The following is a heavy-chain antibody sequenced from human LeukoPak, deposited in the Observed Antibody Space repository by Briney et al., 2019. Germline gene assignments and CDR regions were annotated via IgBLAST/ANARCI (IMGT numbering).Heavy chain of an antibody. CDR3: AKSYYDSSGYRGDFDS. CDR2: ISSDGSNN. CDR1: GFTFRSYA. J-gene: IGHJ4*02. V-gene: IGHV3-30*04. D-gene: IGHD3-22*01. Sequence: GGSLRLPCAASGFTFRSYAMHWVRQAPGKGLEWVAVISSDGSNNYYADSVKGRFTISRDNSKNTLYLQMNSLRAEDTAVYYCAKSYYDSSGYRGDFDSWGQGTQVTVSS.